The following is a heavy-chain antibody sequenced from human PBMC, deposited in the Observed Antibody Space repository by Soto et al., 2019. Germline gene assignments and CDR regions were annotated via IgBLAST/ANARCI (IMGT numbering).Heavy chain of an antibody. CDR2: IRSKANSYAT. V-gene: IGHV3-73*01. D-gene: IGHD1-26*01. CDR3: TRHSVDV. CDR1: GFAFSSYW. J-gene: IGHJ6*02. Sequence: PGGSLRLSCAGSGFAFSSYWMHWVRQASGKGLEWVGRIRSKANSYATAYAASVKGKFTIPIDDSKNTAYLQMNSLKTEDTAMYYCTRHSVDVWGQGTTVTVSS.